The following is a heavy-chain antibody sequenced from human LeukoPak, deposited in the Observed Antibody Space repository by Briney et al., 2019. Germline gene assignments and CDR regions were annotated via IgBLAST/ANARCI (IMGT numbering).Heavy chain of an antibody. CDR2: ISRTSDTV. J-gene: IGHJ3*01. Sequence: GGSLRLSCAASGFTLSGYTLNWLRQAPGKGLEWVSYISRTSDTVSYADSVKGRFTISRDNAKNSLYLQMSSLRAEDTAVYYCGRYYREAFEPWGQGTMVTVSS. CDR1: GFTLSGYT. V-gene: IGHV3-48*01. CDR3: GRYYREAFEP. D-gene: IGHD3-10*01.